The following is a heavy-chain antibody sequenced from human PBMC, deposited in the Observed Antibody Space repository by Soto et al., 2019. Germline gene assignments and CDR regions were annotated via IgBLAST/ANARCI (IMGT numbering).Heavy chain of an antibody. Sequence: SVKVSCKASGGTFSSYAISWVRQAPGQGLEWMGGIIPIFGTANYAQKFQGRVTITADESTSTAYMELSSLRSEDTAVYYCARDHLSSSGSLGVAFDIWGQGTMVTVSS. D-gene: IGHD3-22*01. CDR1: GGTFSSYA. J-gene: IGHJ3*02. V-gene: IGHV1-69*13. CDR3: ARDHLSSSGSLGVAFDI. CDR2: IIPIFGTA.